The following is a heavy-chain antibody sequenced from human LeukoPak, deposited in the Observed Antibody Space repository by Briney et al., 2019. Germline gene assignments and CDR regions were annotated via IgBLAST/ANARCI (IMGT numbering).Heavy chain of an antibody. CDR2: IIPIFGTA. CDR3: ARPTSLGDYGDYGFDY. Sequence: EASVKVSCKDSGGTFSSYAISWVRQAPGQGLEWMGGIIPIFGTANYAQKFQGRVTITADESTRTAYMELSSLRSEDTAVYYCARPTSLGDYGDYGFDYWGQGTLVTVSS. D-gene: IGHD4-17*01. J-gene: IGHJ4*02. V-gene: IGHV1-69*13. CDR1: GGTFSSYA.